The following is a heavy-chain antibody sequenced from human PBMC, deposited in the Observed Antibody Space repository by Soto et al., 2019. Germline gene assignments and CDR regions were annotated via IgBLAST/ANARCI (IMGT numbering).Heavy chain of an antibody. Sequence: QVQLVESGGGLVKPGGSLRLSCAASGFTFSDYYMSWIRQAPGKGLEWVSYISSSSSSTTYADSVKGRFTISRDNPKNSLYLQMNSLTAEDTAVYYCARYYYASGSYHYYFDYWGQGALVTVSS. V-gene: IGHV3-11*06. CDR1: GFTFSDYY. D-gene: IGHD3-10*01. CDR2: ISSSSSST. J-gene: IGHJ4*02. CDR3: ARYYYASGSYHYYFDY.